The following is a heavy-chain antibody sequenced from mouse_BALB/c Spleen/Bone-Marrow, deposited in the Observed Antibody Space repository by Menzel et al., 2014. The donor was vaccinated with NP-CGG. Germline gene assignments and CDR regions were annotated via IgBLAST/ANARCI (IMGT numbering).Heavy chain of an antibody. V-gene: IGHV7-1*02. Sequence: EVNLVESGGGLVQPGDSLRLSCATSGFTFSDFYMEWVRQPPGKRLEWIAASRNKAKHYTTEYSASVKGRFIVYRDTSQSILYLQMNALRAEDTAIYYCARDVGYGNYFVYWGQGTLVTVSA. CDR2: SRNKAKHYTT. CDR3: ARDVGYGNYFVY. CDR1: GFTFSDFY. D-gene: IGHD2-10*02. J-gene: IGHJ3*01.